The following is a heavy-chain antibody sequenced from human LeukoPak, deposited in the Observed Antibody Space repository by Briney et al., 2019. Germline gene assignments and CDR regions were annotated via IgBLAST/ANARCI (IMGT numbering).Heavy chain of an antibody. J-gene: IGHJ4*02. D-gene: IGHD4-17*01. V-gene: IGHV4-39*07. CDR2: INHSGST. Sequence: PSETPSLTCTVSGGSISSSSYYWSWIRQPPGKGLEWIGEINHSGSTNYNPSLKSRVTISVDTSKNQFSLKLSSVTAADTAVYYCARLARLRKTHDYRGQGTLVTVSS. CDR3: ARLARLRKTHDY. CDR1: GGSISSSSYY.